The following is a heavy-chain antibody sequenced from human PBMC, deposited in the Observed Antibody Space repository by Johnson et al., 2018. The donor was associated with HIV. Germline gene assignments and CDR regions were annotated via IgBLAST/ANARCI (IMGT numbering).Heavy chain of an antibody. V-gene: IGHV3-53*01. J-gene: IGHJ3*02. CDR2: LYSGGSA. CDR1: GFAVSTNY. CDR3: AREGPSERAGFDI. Sequence: MMLVESGGGLIQPGGSLRLSCAASGFAVSTNYMTWVRQAPGKGLEWVSVLYSGGSAYYTDSVRGRFSISRDNSKNTLYLQRNSLRADDTAVYYCAREGPSERAGFDIWGQGTMVTVSS.